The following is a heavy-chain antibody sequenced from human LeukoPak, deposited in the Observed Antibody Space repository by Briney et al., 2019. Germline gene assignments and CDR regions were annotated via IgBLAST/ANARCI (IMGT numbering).Heavy chain of an antibody. Sequence: PSETLSLTCTVSGSSISSNYYWGWIRQPPGKGLEWIGSIYHSGSTYYNPSLKSRVTISVDTSKNHFSPKLTSMTAADTAVYYCDVGILRGPDYWGQGTLVTVSS. CDR1: GSSISSNYY. CDR3: DVGILRGPDY. J-gene: IGHJ4*02. CDR2: IYHSGST. D-gene: IGHD1-26*01. V-gene: IGHV4-38-2*02.